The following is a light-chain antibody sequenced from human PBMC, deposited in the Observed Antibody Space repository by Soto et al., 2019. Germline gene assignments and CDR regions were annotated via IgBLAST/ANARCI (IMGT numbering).Light chain of an antibody. J-gene: IGLJ1*01. CDR3: CSYAGSYTFV. Sequence: QSVLTQPPSASGSPGQSVTISCTGTNNDIGGYKYVSWYHHHPGKAPRLMIYEVSKRPSGVPDRFSGSKSGNTASLTISGLQAEDEADYYCCSYAGSYTFVFGSGTKLTVL. CDR2: EVS. CDR1: NNDIGGYKY. V-gene: IGLV2-11*01.